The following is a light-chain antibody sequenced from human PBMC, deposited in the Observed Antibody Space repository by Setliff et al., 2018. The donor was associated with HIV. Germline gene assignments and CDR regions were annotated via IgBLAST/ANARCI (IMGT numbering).Light chain of an antibody. CDR3: SSYTTSSTLYV. CDR1: SSDVGGYYS. J-gene: IGLJ1*01. CDR2: DVI. V-gene: IGLV2-14*03. Sequence: QSALTQPASVSGSPGQSITISCTGISSDVGGYYSVSWYQQHPGKAPKLMIYDVINRPSGVSNRFSGSWSGNTASLTISGLQVEDEADYYCSSYTTSSTLYVFGPGTKV.